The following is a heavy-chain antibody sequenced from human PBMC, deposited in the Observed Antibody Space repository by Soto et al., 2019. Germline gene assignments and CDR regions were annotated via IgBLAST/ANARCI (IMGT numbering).Heavy chain of an antibody. Sequence: QVQLQESGPGLVKPSETLSLSCSVSGGSISGHYWSWVRQTPGKGLEWIGYMYYSGSTNYNPSHKRRVTISVDTSKNHFSLRLTSVTAADTAVYYCARGPYYDLIWNYYYMDVWGKGTTVTVSS. CDR3: ARGPYYDLIWNYYYMDV. D-gene: IGHD3-16*01. V-gene: IGHV4-59*08. CDR1: GGSISGHY. CDR2: MYYSGST. J-gene: IGHJ6*03.